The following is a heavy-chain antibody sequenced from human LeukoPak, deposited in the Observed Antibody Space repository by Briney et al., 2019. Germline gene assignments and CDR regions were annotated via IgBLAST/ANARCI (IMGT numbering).Heavy chain of an antibody. D-gene: IGHD2-15*01. V-gene: IGHV3-73*01. J-gene: IGHJ4*02. CDR1: GFTFSSYS. Sequence: GGSLRLSCAASGFTFSSYSMNWVRQASGKGLEWFGRIRSSANNYATAYAASVKGRFTISRDDSKNTAYLQMNSLETEDTAVYYCTNLLGYCSGDTCYNYWGQGTLVTVSS. CDR3: TNLLGYCSGDTCYNY. CDR2: IRSSANNYAT.